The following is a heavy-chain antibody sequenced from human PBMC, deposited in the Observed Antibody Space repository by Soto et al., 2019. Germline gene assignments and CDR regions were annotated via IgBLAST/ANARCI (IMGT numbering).Heavy chain of an antibody. CDR2: ISGSGGST. CDR1: GYTFTGCG. CDR3: ARDVDTAMVTVYSAFDI. J-gene: IGHJ3*02. Sequence: SCKVSGYTFTGCGISWVRQAPGKGLEWVSAISGSGGSTYYADSVKGRFTISRDNSKNTLYLQMNSLRAEDTAVYYCARDVDTAMVTVYSAFDIWGKGTMVTVSS. V-gene: IGHV3-23*01. D-gene: IGHD5-18*01.